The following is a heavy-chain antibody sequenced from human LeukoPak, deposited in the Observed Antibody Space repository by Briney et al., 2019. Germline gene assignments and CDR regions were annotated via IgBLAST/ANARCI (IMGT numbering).Heavy chain of an antibody. Sequence: SETLSLTCTVSGGSISSYYWSWLRQPPGKGLEWIGYIYYSGSTNYNPSLKSQVTISVDTSKNQFSLKLSSVTAADTAVYYCARVAYDFWSGPTYNWFDPWGQGTLVTVSS. J-gene: IGHJ5*02. CDR1: GGSISSYY. CDR2: IYYSGST. D-gene: IGHD3-3*01. V-gene: IGHV4-59*01. CDR3: ARVAYDFWSGPTYNWFDP.